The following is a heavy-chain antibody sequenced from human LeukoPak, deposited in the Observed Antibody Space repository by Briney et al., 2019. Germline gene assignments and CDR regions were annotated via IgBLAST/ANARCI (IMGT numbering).Heavy chain of an antibody. Sequence: SETLSLTCTVPGGSISSYYWSWIREPPGKGLEWIGYIYYSGSTNYNPSLKSRVTISADTSKHHIPLRLSAWTASDTALYYSGSTDNTPSLKRRVTISVDTSKNQFSLMLSSLTAADTAVYYCAIVSGEMVRGVISGWFDPWGQGTLVTVSS. D-gene: IGHD3-10*01. CDR1: GGSISSYY. CDR2: IYYSGST. CDR3: GSTDNTPSLKRRVTISVDTSKNQFSLMLSSLTAADTAVYYCAIVSGEMVRGVISGWFDP. J-gene: IGHJ5*01. V-gene: IGHV4-59*01.